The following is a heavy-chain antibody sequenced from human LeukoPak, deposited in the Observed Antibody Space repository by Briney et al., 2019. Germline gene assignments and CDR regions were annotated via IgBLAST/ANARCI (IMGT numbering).Heavy chain of an antibody. CDR1: GGTFSSYG. J-gene: IGHJ4*02. V-gene: IGHV1-69*05. D-gene: IGHD6-13*01. Sequence: GASVKVSCKASGGTFSSYGISWVRQAPGQGLEWMGGIIPIFGTANYAQKFQGRVTITTDESTSTAYMELSSLRSEDTAVYYCARGGYSSSWYEIDYWGQGTLVTVSS. CDR2: IIPIFGTA. CDR3: ARGGYSSSWYEIDY.